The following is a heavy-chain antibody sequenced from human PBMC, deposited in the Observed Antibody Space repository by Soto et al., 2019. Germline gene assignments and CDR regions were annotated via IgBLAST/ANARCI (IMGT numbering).Heavy chain of an antibody. Sequence: SETLSLTCTVSGDSLRSSYHYWGWIRQSPGKGLEWIGSIYYTGNTYYNPSLKSRVSISVDMATNEISLRLRAESVADTAVYYCVRVEMYAGEFPPNFDRWGQGALVTVSS. CDR2: IYYTGNT. V-gene: IGHV4-39*01. D-gene: IGHD2-8*01. J-gene: IGHJ4*02. CDR1: GDSLRSSYHY. CDR3: VRVEMYAGEFPPNFDR.